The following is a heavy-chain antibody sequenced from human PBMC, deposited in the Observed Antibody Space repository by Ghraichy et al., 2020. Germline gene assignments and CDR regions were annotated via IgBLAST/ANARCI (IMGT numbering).Heavy chain of an antibody. CDR2: ISSSSSYI. D-gene: IGHD6-19*01. Sequence: GWSLRLSCAASGFTFSSYSMNWVRQAPGKGLEWVSSISSSSSYIYYADSVKGRFTISRDNAKNSLYLQMNSLRAEDTAVYYCARDLYSSGYNAFDIWGQGTMVTVSS. V-gene: IGHV3-21*01. J-gene: IGHJ3*02. CDR3: ARDLYSSGYNAFDI. CDR1: GFTFSSYS.